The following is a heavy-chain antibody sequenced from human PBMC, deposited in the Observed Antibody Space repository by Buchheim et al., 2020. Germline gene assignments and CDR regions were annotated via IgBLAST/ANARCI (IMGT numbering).Heavy chain of an antibody. Sequence: QLQLQESGPGLVKPSETLSLTCTVSGGSISSSSYYWGWIRQPPGKGLEWIGSIYYSGSTYYNPSLKSRVTISVDTSKNQFSLKLSSVTAADTAVYYCARHGAAVPAASRFDPWGQGTL. CDR1: GGSISSSSYY. J-gene: IGHJ5*02. CDR3: ARHGAAVPAASRFDP. V-gene: IGHV4-39*01. D-gene: IGHD2-2*01. CDR2: IYYSGST.